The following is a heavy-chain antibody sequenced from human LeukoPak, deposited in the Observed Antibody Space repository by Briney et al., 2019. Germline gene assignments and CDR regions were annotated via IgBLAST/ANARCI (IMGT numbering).Heavy chain of an antibody. V-gene: IGHV1-3*01. CDR1: GGTFSSYA. CDR3: ARVGSSTYDY. D-gene: IGHD6-6*01. J-gene: IGHJ4*02. CDR2: INAGNGNT. Sequence: GASVKVSCTASGGTFSSYAISWVRQAPGQRLEWMGWINAGNGNTKYSQKFQGRVTITRDTSASTAYMELSSLRSEDTAVYYCARVGSSTYDYWGQGTLVTVSS.